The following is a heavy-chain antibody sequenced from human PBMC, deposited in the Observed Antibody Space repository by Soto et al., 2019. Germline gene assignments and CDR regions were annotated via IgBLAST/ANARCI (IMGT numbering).Heavy chain of an antibody. CDR2: IFPGDSDT. CDR3: AAGYTTGPDAFDI. V-gene: IGHV5-51*01. Sequence: GESLKIACKGSVYNFANYWIGWVRPIPGKGLEWMAMIFPGDSDTKNSPSLQGQIAMSVDKSDSSAYLQWRSLKASDTAMYYCAAGYTTGPDAFDIWGQGTMVTVSS. J-gene: IGHJ3*02. CDR1: VYNFANYW. D-gene: IGHD6-13*01.